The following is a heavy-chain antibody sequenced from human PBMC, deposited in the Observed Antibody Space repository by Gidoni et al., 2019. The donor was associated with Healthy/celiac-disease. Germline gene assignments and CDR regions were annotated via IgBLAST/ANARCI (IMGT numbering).Heavy chain of an antibody. Sequence: EVQLVESGGGLVKPGGSLRLSRAASGSTFSSHIMNWVRQAPGKGLEWVSSISSSSSYIYYADSVKGRFTISRDNAKNSLYLQMNSLRAEDTAVYYCARALYCSGGSCGPGAPEYWGQGTLVTVSS. CDR3: ARALYCSGGSCGPGAPEY. CDR1: GSTFSSHI. CDR2: ISSSSSYI. D-gene: IGHD2-15*01. V-gene: IGHV3-21*01. J-gene: IGHJ4*02.